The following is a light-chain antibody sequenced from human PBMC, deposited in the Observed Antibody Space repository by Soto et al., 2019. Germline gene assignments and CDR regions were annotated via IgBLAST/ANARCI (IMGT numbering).Light chain of an antibody. Sequence: QSALTQPPSASGCPGQSVTISCTGISNDVRGYDYVSWYQQHPGKAPKLMIYEVTKRPSGVPDRFSGSKSGNTASLTVSGLQAEDEADYYCNSYAGSNNVLFGGGTKLTVL. CDR3: NSYAGSNNVL. V-gene: IGLV2-8*01. J-gene: IGLJ2*01. CDR2: EVT. CDR1: SNDVRGYDY.